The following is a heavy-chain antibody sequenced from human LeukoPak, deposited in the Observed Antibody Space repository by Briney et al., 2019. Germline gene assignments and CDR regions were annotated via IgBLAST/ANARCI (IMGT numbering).Heavy chain of an antibody. CDR1: GYTFSSLD. CDR3: ARGVQAGVDY. D-gene: IGHD6-13*01. J-gene: IGHJ4*02. V-gene: IGHV1-8*01. Sequence: ASVKVSCKASGYTFSSLDINWVRQTTGHGLEWKGWMGPSSGDTGYAQQFEGRVTMTRDSSKSTAYMELSSLRSEDTAVYYCARGVQAGVDYWGQGTLVTVSS. CDR2: MGPSSGDT.